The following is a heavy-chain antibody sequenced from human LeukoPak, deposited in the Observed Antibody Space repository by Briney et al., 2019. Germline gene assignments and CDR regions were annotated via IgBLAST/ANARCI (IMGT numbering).Heavy chain of an antibody. Sequence: PGGSLRLSCAASGFTFSSYEMNWVRQAPGKGLEWVSYISSSGSTIYYADSVKGRFTISRDNAKNSLYLQMNSMSAEATAVYYCASVTRSSSGYYHRHIGNWGQGTLVTVSS. V-gene: IGHV3-48*03. J-gene: IGHJ4*02. CDR3: ASVTRSSSGYYHRHIGN. CDR2: ISSSGSTI. CDR1: GFTFSSYE. D-gene: IGHD3-22*01.